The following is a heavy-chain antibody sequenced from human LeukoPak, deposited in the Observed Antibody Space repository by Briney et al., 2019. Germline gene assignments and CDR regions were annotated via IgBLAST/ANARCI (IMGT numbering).Heavy chain of an antibody. V-gene: IGHV3-23*01. D-gene: IGHD3-22*01. CDR3: AKEDRIYDSSGYYYVFGAFDI. CDR1: GFTFSSYA. Sequence: GGSLRLSCAASGFTFSSYAMSWVRQAPGKGLDWVSAISGSGGSTYYADSVKGRFTISRDNSKNTLYLQMNSLRAEDTAVYYCAKEDRIYDSSGYYYVFGAFDIWGQGTMVTVSS. J-gene: IGHJ3*02. CDR2: ISGSGGST.